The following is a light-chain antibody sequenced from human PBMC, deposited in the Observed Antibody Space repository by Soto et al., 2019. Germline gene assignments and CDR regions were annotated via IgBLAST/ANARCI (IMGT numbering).Light chain of an antibody. CDR1: SSNIGNNA. CDR3: VVWDDSLNGPV. Sequence: QSVLTQPPSVSEAPRQRVIISCSGSSSNIGNNAVNWYQQLPGKAPKLLIYYNDLLPSGVSDRFSGSKSGTSASLAISGLQSEDEADYYCVVWDDSLNGPVFGGGTKVTVL. J-gene: IGLJ3*02. CDR2: YND. V-gene: IGLV1-36*01.